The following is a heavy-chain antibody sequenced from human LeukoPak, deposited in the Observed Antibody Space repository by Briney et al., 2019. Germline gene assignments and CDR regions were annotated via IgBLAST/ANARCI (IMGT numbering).Heavy chain of an antibody. CDR1: GFSFSLYG. J-gene: IGHJ4*02. D-gene: IGHD4-17*01. CDR2: ISYDGSSI. Sequence: GGSLRLSCGASGFSFSLYGMHWVRQAPGKGLEWVAVISYDGSSIYYADSVKGRFTISRDNSKSTLYVQMNGLRVEDTAVYYCARESYGDLYFDYWGQGTLVTVSS. CDR3: ARESYGDLYFDY. V-gene: IGHV3-30*19.